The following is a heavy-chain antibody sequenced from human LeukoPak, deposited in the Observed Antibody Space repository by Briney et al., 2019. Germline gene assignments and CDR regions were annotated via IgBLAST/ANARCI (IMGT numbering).Heavy chain of an antibody. D-gene: IGHD3-3*01. Sequence: ASVKVSCKASGYTFTSFAVNWVRQAPGQRLEWMGWINAGNGNTKYSQKFQGRVTITRDTSTRTAYVELRSLRSDDTAVYYCARDTSFDWSGYGYWGQGTLVTVSS. CDR1: GYTFTSFA. CDR3: ARDTSFDWSGYGY. V-gene: IGHV1-3*01. CDR2: INAGNGNT. J-gene: IGHJ4*02.